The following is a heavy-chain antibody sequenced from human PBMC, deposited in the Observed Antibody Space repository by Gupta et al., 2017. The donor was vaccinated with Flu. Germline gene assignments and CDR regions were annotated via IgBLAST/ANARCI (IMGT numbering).Heavy chain of an antibody. J-gene: IGHJ4*02. D-gene: IGHD1-26*01. CDR3: ARDTVGATGERYYFDY. V-gene: IGHV4-38-2*02. CDR2: IYHSGST. CDR1: GYSISSGYY. Sequence: QVQLQESGPGLVKPSETLSLTCAVSGYSISSGYYWGWIRQPPGKGLEWIGSIYHSGSTYYNPSLKSRVTISVDTSKNQFSLKLSSVTAADTAVYYCARDTVGATGERYYFDYWGQGTLVTVSS.